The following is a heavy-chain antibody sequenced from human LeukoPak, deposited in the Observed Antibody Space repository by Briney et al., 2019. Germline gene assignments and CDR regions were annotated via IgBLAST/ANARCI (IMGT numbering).Heavy chain of an antibody. CDR2: IYHSGST. CDR1: GGSISSSNW. Sequence: NASGTLSLTCAVSGGSISSSNWWSWVRQPPGKGLEWIGEIYHSGSTNYNPSLKSRVTISVDTSKNQFSLKLSSVTAADTAAYYCARERIAVAGNDYWGQGTLVTVSS. D-gene: IGHD6-19*01. V-gene: IGHV4-4*02. J-gene: IGHJ4*02. CDR3: ARERIAVAGNDY.